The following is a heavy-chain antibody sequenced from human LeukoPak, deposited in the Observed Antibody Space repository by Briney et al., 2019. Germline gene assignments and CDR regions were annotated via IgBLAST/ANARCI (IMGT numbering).Heavy chain of an antibody. CDR2: IKSKTDGGTT. CDR1: GFTFSDYY. D-gene: IGHD2-21*02. J-gene: IGHJ5*02. CDR3: TTLTCGGDCYPFS. V-gene: IGHV3-15*01. Sequence: GGSLRLSCAASGFTFSDYYMSWIRQAPGKGLEWVGRIKSKTDGGTTDYAAPVKGRFTISRDDSKNTLYLQMNSLKTEDTAVYYCTTLTCGGDCYPFSWGQGTLVTVSS.